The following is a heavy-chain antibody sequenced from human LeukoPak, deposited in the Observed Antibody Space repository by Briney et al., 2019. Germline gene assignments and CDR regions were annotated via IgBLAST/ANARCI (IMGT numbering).Heavy chain of an antibody. Sequence: SVKVSCKASGGTFSSYAISWVRQAPGQGLEWMGGIIPIFGTANYAQKFQGRVTITADKSTSTAYMELSSLRSEDTAVYYCARVQLGYCSSTSCYGYDYWGQGPLVTVSS. D-gene: IGHD2-2*01. CDR1: GGTFSSYA. CDR2: IIPIFGTA. J-gene: IGHJ4*02. CDR3: ARVQLGYCSSTSCYGYDY. V-gene: IGHV1-69*06.